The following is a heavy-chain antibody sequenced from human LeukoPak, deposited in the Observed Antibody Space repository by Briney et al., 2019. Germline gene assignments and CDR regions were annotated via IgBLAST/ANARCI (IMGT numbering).Heavy chain of an antibody. V-gene: IGHV3-7*01. J-gene: IGHJ6*03. D-gene: IGHD3-10*01. CDR2: IKQDGSEK. CDR1: GFTFSSYW. CDR3: ARVRNYSGSGRPYCYMDV. Sequence: GSLRLSCAASGFTFSSYWMSWVRQAPGKGLEWVANIKQDGSEKYYVDSVKGRFTISRDNAKNSLYLQMNSLRVEDTAVYYCARVRNYSGSGRPYCYMDVWAKGPRSPSP.